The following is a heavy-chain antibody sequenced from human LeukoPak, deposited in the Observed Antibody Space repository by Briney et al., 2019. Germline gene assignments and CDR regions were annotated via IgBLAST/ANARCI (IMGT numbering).Heavy chain of an antibody. J-gene: IGHJ4*02. D-gene: IGHD3-9*01. Sequence: PGGSLRLSCAASGFTVSSNYMSWVRQAPGKGLEWVSYISSSGSTIYYADSVKGRFTISRDNAKNSLYLQMNSLRAEDTAVYYCARDDPYYEILTGYYRGYYFDYWGQGTLVTVSS. V-gene: IGHV3-48*03. CDR1: GFTVSSNY. CDR3: ARDDPYYEILTGYYRGYYFDY. CDR2: ISSSGSTI.